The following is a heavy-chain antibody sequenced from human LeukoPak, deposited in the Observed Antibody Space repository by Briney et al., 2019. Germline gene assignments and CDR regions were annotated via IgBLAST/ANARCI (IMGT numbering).Heavy chain of an antibody. CDR1: GFTFGDYA. CDR3: TRSWRYCTNGVCFTGSFDY. J-gene: IGHJ4*02. CDR2: IRSKAYGGTT. V-gene: IGHV3-49*03. Sequence: GGSLRLSCTASGFTFGDYAMSWFRQAPGKGLEWVGFIRSKAYGGTTEYAASVKGRFTISRDDSKSIAYLQMNSLKTEDTAVYYCTRSWRYCTNGVCFTGSFDYWGQGTLVTVSS. D-gene: IGHD2-8*01.